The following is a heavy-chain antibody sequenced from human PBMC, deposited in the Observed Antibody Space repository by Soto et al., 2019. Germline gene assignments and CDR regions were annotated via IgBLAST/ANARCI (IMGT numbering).Heavy chain of an antibody. CDR3: ARDRARQRGFDAFDI. D-gene: IGHD3-10*01. Sequence: GGSLRLSCAASGFTFSSYAMHWVRQAPGKGLEYVSAISSNGGSTYYANSVKGRFTISRDNSKNTLYLQMGSVRAEDMAVYYCARDRARQRGFDAFDIWGQGTMVTVSS. V-gene: IGHV3-64*01. CDR1: GFTFSSYA. J-gene: IGHJ3*02. CDR2: ISSNGGST.